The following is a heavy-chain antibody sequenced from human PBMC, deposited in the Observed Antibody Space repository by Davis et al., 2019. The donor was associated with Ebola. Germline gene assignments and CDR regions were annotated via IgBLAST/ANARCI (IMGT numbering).Heavy chain of an antibody. V-gene: IGHV1-8*01. J-gene: IGHJ5*02. Sequence: AASVKVSCKASGYTFTRYDINWVRQATGQGLEWMGWMNPNSGNTGYAQKFQGRVTMTRDTSISTAYMELSSLRSEDTAVYYCARGYSGSLQRRNWFDPWGQGTLVTVSS. CDR2: MNPNSGNT. D-gene: IGHD1-26*01. CDR3: ARGYSGSLQRRNWFDP. CDR1: GYTFTRYD.